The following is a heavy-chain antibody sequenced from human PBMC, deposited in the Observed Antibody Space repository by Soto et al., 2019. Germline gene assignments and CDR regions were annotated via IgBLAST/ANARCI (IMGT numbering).Heavy chain of an antibody. J-gene: IGHJ4*02. CDR2: MNPNSGNT. Sequence: QVQLVQSGAEVKKPGASVKVSCKASGYTFTTYDINWVRQATGQGLEWMGWMNPNSGNTGYAQKFQGRVTMTRNTSISTAYVELSSLRSEETAVYYCARDASGWYELDYWGQGILVTVSS. CDR3: ARDASGWYELDY. V-gene: IGHV1-8*01. D-gene: IGHD6-19*01. CDR1: GYTFTTYD.